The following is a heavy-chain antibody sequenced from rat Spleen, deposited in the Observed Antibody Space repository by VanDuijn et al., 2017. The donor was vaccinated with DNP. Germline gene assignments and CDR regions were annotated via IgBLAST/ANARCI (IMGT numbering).Heavy chain of an antibody. D-gene: IGHD1-1*01. Sequence: EVQLVESGGGLVQPGRSLKLSCAASGFTFSYYGMAWVRQAPKKGLAWVASISASGGSTSYRDSVKGRFIISRDNAKGTLYLQMDSLRSEDTATYYCATHNGFITTPMDAWGQGTSVTVSS. CDR2: ISASGGST. V-gene: IGHV5S13*01. CDR3: ATHNGFITTPMDA. J-gene: IGHJ4*01. CDR1: GFTFSYYG.